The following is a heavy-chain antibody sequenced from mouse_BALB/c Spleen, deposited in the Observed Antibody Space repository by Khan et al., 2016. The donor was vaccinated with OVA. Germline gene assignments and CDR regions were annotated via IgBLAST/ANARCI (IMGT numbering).Heavy chain of an antibody. Sequence: VQLQQSGAELARPGASVKMSCKASGYTFTSYTIHWIKKRPGQGLEWIGYINPSNGYTNYNQKFKDTATLPTDKSSTTAYLQLSSLTSDDSAVYNCVRDGAYHRNDGWFAYWGQGTLVTVSA. CDR2: INPSNGYT. CDR3: VRDGAYHRNDGWFAY. CDR1: GYTFTSYT. J-gene: IGHJ3*01. V-gene: IGHV1-4*01. D-gene: IGHD2-14*01.